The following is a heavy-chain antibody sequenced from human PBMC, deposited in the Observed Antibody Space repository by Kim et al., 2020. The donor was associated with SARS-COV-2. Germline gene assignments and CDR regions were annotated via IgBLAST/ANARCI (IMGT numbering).Heavy chain of an antibody. CDR2: IYYSGST. Sequence: SETLSPTCTVSGGSISSSSYYWGWIRQPPGKGLEWIGSIYYSGSTYYNPSLKSRVTISVDTSKNQFSLKLSSVTAADTAVYYCARRKNYYDSSGSFDYWG. D-gene: IGHD3-22*01. CDR1: GGSISSSSYY. V-gene: IGHV4-39*01. J-gene: IGHJ4*01. CDR3: ARRKNYYDSSGSFDY.